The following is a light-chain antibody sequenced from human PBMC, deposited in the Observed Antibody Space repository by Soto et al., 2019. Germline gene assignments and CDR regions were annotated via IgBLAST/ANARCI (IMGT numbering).Light chain of an antibody. CDR2: EVS. V-gene: IGLV2-14*03. J-gene: IGLJ3*02. CDR3: SSYTSSGTRL. Sequence: QSALAQPASLSGSPGQSITISCTGTSSDVGAYNYVSWYQQHPGKAPKLMIYEVSNRPSGVSNRFSGSKSANTASLTISGLQAGDEADYYCSSYTSSGTRLFGGGTKLTVL. CDR1: SSDVGAYNY.